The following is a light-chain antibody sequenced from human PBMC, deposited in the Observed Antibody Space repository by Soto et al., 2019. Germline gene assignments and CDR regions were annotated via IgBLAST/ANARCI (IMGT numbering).Light chain of an antibody. CDR2: GAS. J-gene: IGKJ4*01. Sequence: EIVLTQSPGTLSLSPGDRATLSCRASQSVRSTYLAWYQQKPGQAPRLLIYGASSRATGIPDRFSGSGSGTDFTLTISRLEPEDFAVYYCQQYGNSPLTFVGGTKVEIK. CDR1: QSVRSTY. V-gene: IGKV3-20*01. CDR3: QQYGNSPLT.